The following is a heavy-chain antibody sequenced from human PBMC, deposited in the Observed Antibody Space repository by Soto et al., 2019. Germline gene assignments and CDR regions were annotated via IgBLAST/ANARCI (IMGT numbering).Heavy chain of an antibody. J-gene: IGHJ4*02. CDR3: EKALGDPTHY. Sequence: GGSLRLSCAASGFPFSTYAISWVRQAPGKGLEWVSGITGTGAHTYYADSVKGRFTISRDNSKNTLYLQMTSLRADDTAVYFCEKALGDPTHYWGPGTLVTVSS. D-gene: IGHD1-26*01. CDR1: GFPFSTYA. V-gene: IGHV3-23*01. CDR2: ITGTGAHT.